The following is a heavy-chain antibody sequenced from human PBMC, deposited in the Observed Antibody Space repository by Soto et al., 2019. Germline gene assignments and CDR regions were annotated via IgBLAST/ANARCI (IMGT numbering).Heavy chain of an antibody. V-gene: IGHV1-3*01. J-gene: IGHJ4*02. Sequence: GASVKVSCEACGYTFTSYAMHWVRQAPRQRLEWMGWINAGNGNTKYSQKFQGRVTITRDTSASTAYMELSSLRSEDTAVYYCARGRTAPEYDFWSGYYNLPDYWGQGTLVTVSS. CDR2: INAGNGNT. CDR3: ARGRTAPEYDFWSGYYNLPDY. D-gene: IGHD3-3*01. CDR1: GYTFTSYA.